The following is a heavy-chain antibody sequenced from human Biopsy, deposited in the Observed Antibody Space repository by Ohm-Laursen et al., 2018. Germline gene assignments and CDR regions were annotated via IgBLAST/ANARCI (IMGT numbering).Heavy chain of an antibody. CDR2: ISSRSSDI. D-gene: IGHD2-2*01. Sequence: SLRLSCAASGFIFSTYTMNWVRQAPGEGLEWVSSISSRSSDIYYADSVKGRFTISRDNAKNSLFLHMNSLRAEGTAVNYCARESALKWYQSLPYFNGMDVWGQGTTVTVSS. CDR3: ARESALKWYQSLPYFNGMDV. V-gene: IGHV3-21*01. CDR1: GFIFSTYT. J-gene: IGHJ6*02.